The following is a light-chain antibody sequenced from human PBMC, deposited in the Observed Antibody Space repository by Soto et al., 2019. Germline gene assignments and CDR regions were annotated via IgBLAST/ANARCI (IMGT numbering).Light chain of an antibody. CDR3: SSYTSSSTWV. V-gene: IGLV2-14*01. J-gene: IGLJ3*02. CDR2: EVS. CDR1: SSDVGAYDY. Sequence: QSALTQPASVSGSRGQSITISCTGTSSDVGAYDYVSWYQQHPGKAPKLMIYEVSNRPSGVSNRFSGSKSGDTASLTISGLQADDEADYYCSSYTSSSTWVFGGGTKLTVL.